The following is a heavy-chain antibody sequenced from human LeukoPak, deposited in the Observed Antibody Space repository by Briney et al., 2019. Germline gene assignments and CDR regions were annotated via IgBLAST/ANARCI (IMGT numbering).Heavy chain of an antibody. CDR3: ATETHSSGWQILGHLFDY. V-gene: IGHV1-24*01. J-gene: IGHJ4*02. CDR2: FDPEDGET. Sequence: ASVKVSCKVSGYTLTELSMHWVRQAPGKGLEWMGGFDPEDGETIYAQKFQGRVTMTEDTSTDTAYMELSSLRSEDTAVYYCATETHSSGWQILGHLFDYWGQGTLVTVSS. CDR1: GYTLTELS. D-gene: IGHD6-19*01.